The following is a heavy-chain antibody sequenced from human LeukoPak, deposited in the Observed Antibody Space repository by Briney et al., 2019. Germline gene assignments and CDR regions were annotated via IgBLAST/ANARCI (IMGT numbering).Heavy chain of an antibody. V-gene: IGHV3-21*01. J-gene: IGHJ6*02. D-gene: IGHD6-13*01. CDR1: GFTFSSYS. CDR3: AAAGDYYYYYGMDV. Sequence: GGSLRLSCAASGFTFSSYSMNWVRRAPGKGLEWVSSISSSSSYIYYADSVKGRFTISRDNAKNSLYLQMNSLRAEDTAVYYCAAAGDYYYYYGMDVWGQGTTVTVSS. CDR2: ISSSSSYI.